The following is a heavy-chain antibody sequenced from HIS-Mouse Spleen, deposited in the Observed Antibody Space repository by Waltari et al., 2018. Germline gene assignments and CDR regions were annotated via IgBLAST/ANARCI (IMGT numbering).Heavy chain of an antibody. V-gene: IGHV3-30*04. CDR3: ARAGDSSGWRDFDY. CDR2: ISNDGSNK. D-gene: IGHD6-19*01. Sequence: QVQLVESGGGVVQPGRSLRLSCAASGFTFSSYAMHWVRQAPGKGLGWVAVISNDGSNKYYADSVKGRFTISRDNSKNTLYLQMNSLRAEDTAVYYCARAGDSSGWRDFDYWGQGTLVTVSS. J-gene: IGHJ4*02. CDR1: GFTFSSYA.